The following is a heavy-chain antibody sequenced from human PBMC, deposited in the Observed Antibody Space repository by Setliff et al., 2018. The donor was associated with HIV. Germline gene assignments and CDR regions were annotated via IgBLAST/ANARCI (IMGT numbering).Heavy chain of an antibody. CDR1: GFTFSDVW. V-gene: IGHV3-15*01. Sequence: PGGSLRLSCAASGFTFSDVWVNWVRQAPGSGLEWVGRIKNRPAGGTTEYAAPVKGRFTISRDDSKNMAYLQMNSLKIEDTALYFCSINSPLSSWGQGTLVTVSS. D-gene: IGHD6-6*01. J-gene: IGHJ4*02. CDR2: IKNRPAGGTT. CDR3: SINSPLSS.